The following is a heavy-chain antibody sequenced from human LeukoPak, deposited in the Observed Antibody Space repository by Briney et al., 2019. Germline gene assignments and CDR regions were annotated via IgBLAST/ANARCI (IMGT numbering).Heavy chain of an antibody. D-gene: IGHD4-17*01. CDR2: IYYSGST. Sequence: SQTLSLTCTVSGGSISSGGYYWSWLRQHPGKGLEWIGYIYYSGSTYYNPSLKSRVTISVDTSKNQFSLKLSSVTAADTAVYYCARVALGGDCGDRSGNFDYWGQGTLVTVSS. CDR1: GGSISSGGYY. CDR3: ARVALGGDCGDRSGNFDY. V-gene: IGHV4-31*03. J-gene: IGHJ4*02.